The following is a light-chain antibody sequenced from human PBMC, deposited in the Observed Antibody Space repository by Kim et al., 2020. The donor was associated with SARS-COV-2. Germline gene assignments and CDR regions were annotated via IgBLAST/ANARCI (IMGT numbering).Light chain of an antibody. V-gene: IGKV1-39*01. CDR2: AAS. J-gene: IGKJ2*01. Sequence: DIQMTQSPSSLSASVGDRVTITCRASQSIISFLNWYQQKPGKAPNLLIYAASSLQSGVPSRFSGSGSGTDFTLTISSLQPEDFATYYCQQSYSTPRTFGQGTKLEI. CDR3: QQSYSTPRT. CDR1: QSIISF.